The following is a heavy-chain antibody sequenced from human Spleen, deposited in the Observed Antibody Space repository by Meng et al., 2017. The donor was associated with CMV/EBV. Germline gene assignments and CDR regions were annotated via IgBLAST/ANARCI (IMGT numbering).Heavy chain of an antibody. CDR3: ARQWQLPDY. J-gene: IGHJ4*02. V-gene: IGHV3-33*01. CDR2: IWYDGSNK. D-gene: IGHD2-15*01. CDR1: AVTFSSLG. Sequence: RYCAASAVTFSSLGIHWVRQAPGKGLEWVAVIWYDGSNKYYADSVKGRFTISRDNSKNMLYLQMNSLRAEDTAVYYCARQWQLPDYWGQGTLVTVSS.